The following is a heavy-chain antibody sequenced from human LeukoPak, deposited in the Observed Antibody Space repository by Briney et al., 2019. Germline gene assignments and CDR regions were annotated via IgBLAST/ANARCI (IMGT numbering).Heavy chain of an antibody. CDR1: GGSFSDYY. V-gene: IGHV4-34*01. CDR3: ARERASNNYNNWLEP. J-gene: IGHJ5*02. D-gene: IGHD4-11*01. CDR2: INHSGSA. Sequence: PSETLSLTCAVYGGSFSDYYWTWIRQPPGKGLEWIGDINHSGSANYNPSLKSRVTISVDRSRNQFYLRLSPVTVADTALYYCARERASNNYNNWLEPWGQGTLVTVSS.